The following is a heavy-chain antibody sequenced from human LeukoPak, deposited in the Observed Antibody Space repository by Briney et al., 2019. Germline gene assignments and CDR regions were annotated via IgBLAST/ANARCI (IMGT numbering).Heavy chain of an antibody. CDR2: IYTGGSI. CDR1: GFTVSSNY. J-gene: IGHJ6*02. D-gene: IGHD4-17*01. V-gene: IGHV3-53*01. Sequence: GGSLRLSCAAPGFTVSSNYMSWFGQAPGKGLEWVSVIYTGGSIYYADSVKGRFTISRDNAKNSLYLQMNSLRAEDTAVYYCARDNGHGDYAGSPYYYYGMDVWGQGTTVTVSS. CDR3: ARDNGHGDYAGSPYYYYGMDV.